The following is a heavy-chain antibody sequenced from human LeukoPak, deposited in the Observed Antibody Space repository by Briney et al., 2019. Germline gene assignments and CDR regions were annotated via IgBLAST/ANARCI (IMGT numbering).Heavy chain of an antibody. D-gene: IGHD5-12*01. J-gene: IGHJ6*03. CDR2: IRSKAYGGTT. CDR3: TRALRSRYYYYYMDV. V-gene: IGHV3-49*03. Sequence: GGSLRLSCTASGFTFGDYAMSWFRQAPGKGLEWVGFIRSKAYGGTTEYAASVKGRFTISRDDSKSIAYLQMNSLKTEDTAVYYCTRALRSRYYYYYMDVWGKGTTVTVSS. CDR1: GFTFGDYA.